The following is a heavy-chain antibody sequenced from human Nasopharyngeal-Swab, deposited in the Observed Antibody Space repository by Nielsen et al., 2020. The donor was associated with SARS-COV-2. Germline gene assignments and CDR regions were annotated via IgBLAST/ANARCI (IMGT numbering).Heavy chain of an antibody. CDR1: GFTFSSYG. CDR2: ISYDGSNK. CDR3: AKSGAAGIVGAGGDYFDY. J-gene: IGHJ4*02. Sequence: GESLKISCAASGFTFSSYGMHWVRQAPGKGLEWVAVISYDGSNKYYADSVKGRFTISRDNSKNTLYLQMNSLRAEDTAVYYCAKSGAAGIVGAGGDYFDYWGQGTLVTVSS. V-gene: IGHV3-30*18. D-gene: IGHD1-26*01.